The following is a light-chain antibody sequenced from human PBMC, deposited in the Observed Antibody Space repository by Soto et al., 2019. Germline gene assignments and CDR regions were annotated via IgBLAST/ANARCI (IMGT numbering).Light chain of an antibody. Sequence: EIVLTQSPGTLSLSPGESATLSCRASQSVSSSYLAWYQQKPGQAPRLLIYGASSRATGIPDRFSGSGSGTDFTLTISRLEPEDFAVYYCPQYGSSSLVTFGPGTKVDIK. CDR2: GAS. V-gene: IGKV3-20*01. J-gene: IGKJ3*01. CDR1: QSVSSSY. CDR3: PQYGSSSLVT.